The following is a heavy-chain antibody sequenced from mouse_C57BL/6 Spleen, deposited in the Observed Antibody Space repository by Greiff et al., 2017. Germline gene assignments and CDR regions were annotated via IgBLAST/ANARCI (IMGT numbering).Heavy chain of an antibody. CDR2: INPNNGGT. V-gene: IGHV1-26*01. Sequence: EVQLQQSGPELVKPGASVKISCKASGYTFTDYYMNWVKQSHGKSLEWIGDINPNNGGTSYNQKFKGKATLTVDKSSSTAYMELRSLTSEDSAVDYCAGVYYGNYWFAYWGQGTLVTVSA. CDR1: GYTFTDYY. D-gene: IGHD2-1*01. CDR3: AGVYYGNYWFAY. J-gene: IGHJ3*01.